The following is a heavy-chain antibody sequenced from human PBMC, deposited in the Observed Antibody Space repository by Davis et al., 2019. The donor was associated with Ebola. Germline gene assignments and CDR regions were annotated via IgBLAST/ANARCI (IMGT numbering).Heavy chain of an antibody. CDR1: GYSFTTYW. Sequence: GESLKISCKGSGYSFTTYWIGWVRQMPGKGLELMGIIYPGDSDTTYSPSFQGQVTISADKSISTAYLQWSSLTASDTAMYYCARWTAPRTYCGGDCYPGLDYWGQGTLVTVSS. V-gene: IGHV5-51*01. D-gene: IGHD2-21*01. J-gene: IGHJ4*02. CDR2: IYPGDSDT. CDR3: ARWTAPRTYCGGDCYPGLDY.